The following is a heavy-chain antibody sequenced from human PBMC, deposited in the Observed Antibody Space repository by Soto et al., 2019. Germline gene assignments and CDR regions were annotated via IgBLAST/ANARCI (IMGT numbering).Heavy chain of an antibody. J-gene: IGHJ4*02. CDR3: ARHAGSLGY. D-gene: IGHD2-2*03. Sequence: QVHLQESGPGLVKPSETLSLTCTISGSSITNYQWSWIRQPPGKGLEWIGHVYYSGSANYNPTLKSRVTISIDTSKSQFSLNLGSVTAADTAVYFCARHAGSLGYWGQGTVVTVSS. V-gene: IGHV4-59*08. CDR1: GSSITNYQ. CDR2: VYYSGSA.